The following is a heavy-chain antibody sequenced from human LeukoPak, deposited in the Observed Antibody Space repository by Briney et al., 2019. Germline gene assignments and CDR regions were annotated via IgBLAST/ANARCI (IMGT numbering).Heavy chain of an antibody. CDR2: IKQDGSET. V-gene: IGHV3-7*03. CDR1: GFTFSSYW. D-gene: IGHD2-2*01. J-gene: IGHJ6*02. CDR3: ARDLGYCSSTSCYASYYYYGMDV. Sequence: PGGSLRLSCAASGFTFSSYWMSWVRQAPGKGLEWVANIKQDGSETYYVDSVKGRFTISRDNAKNSLYLQMNSLRAEDTAVYYCARDLGYCSSTSCYASYYYYGMDVWGQGTTVTVSS.